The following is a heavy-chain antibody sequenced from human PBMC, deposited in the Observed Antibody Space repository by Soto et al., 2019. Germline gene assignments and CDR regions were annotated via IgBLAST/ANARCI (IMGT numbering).Heavy chain of an antibody. J-gene: IGHJ3*02. CDR2: IYSSGNT. CDR1: VGSIRSYF. Sequence: PSEAQSATGNVLVGSIRSYFWNWIRQPPGKGLGWIGYIYSSGNTKYNPSLKSGVTMTVDMSQNQISLSLTSVTAADTAVYYCARGRPRDGYNSGHSDFDIWGQGTMVTVSS. D-gene: IGHD5-12*01. V-gene: IGHV4-59*13. CDR3: ARGRPRDGYNSGHSDFDI.